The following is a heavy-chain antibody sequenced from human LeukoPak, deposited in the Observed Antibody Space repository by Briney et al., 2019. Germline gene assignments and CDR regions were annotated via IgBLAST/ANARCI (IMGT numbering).Heavy chain of an antibody. Sequence: SETLSLTCTVSGGSISSYYWSWIRQPPGKGLEWIWYIYYSGRTNYNPSLKSRVTISVDTSKNQFSLKLSSVTAADTAVYYCAGNFLGYCSGGSCYLDYYYGMDVWGQGTTVTVSS. D-gene: IGHD2-15*01. CDR2: IYYSGRT. CDR1: GGSISSYY. V-gene: IGHV4-59*01. J-gene: IGHJ6*02. CDR3: AGNFLGYCSGGSCYLDYYYGMDV.